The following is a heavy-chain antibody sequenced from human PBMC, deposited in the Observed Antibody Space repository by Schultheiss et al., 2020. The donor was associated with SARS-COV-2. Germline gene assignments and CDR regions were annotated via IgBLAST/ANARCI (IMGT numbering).Heavy chain of an antibody. CDR2: INQSGGT. CDR3: ARDQAPSGGSYWGSGRGMDV. CDR1: GGSISSGGYY. D-gene: IGHD1-26*01. J-gene: IGHJ6*02. Sequence: LRLSCTVSGGSISSGGYYWSWIRQPPGKGLEWIGEINQSGGTNYNPSLKSRVTISVDTSKNQFSLKVRSVTAADTAVYYCARDQAPSGGSYWGSGRGMDVWGQGTTVTVSS. V-gene: IGHV4-30-4*08.